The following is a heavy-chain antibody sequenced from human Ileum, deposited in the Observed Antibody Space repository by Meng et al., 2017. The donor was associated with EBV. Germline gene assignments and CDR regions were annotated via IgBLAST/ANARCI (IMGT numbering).Heavy chain of an antibody. J-gene: IGHJ4*02. Sequence: QVQLVQSGAEVKKPGASVKLSCTASGYTFTSNYMHWGRQAPGQGLEWMGWISTNTGNPTYAPGFTGRFVFSLDTSVSTAYLQISSLKAEDTAVYHCARSWGGGSSKEWGQGTLVTVSS. CDR3: ARSWGGGSSKE. V-gene: IGHV7-4-1*02. CDR1: GYTFTSNY. CDR2: ISTNTGNP. D-gene: IGHD2-15*01.